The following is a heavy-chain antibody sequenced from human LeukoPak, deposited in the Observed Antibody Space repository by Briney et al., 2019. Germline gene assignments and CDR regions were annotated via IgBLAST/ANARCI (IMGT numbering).Heavy chain of an antibody. J-gene: IGHJ6*02. CDR1: GYSFTTYW. CDR3: ARHQGGMDV. Sequence: GESLKISCKASGYSFTTYWVAWVRQMPGKGLEWMGMISPGDFDTRYTPSFKGQVTISADKSISTAYQQWSSLKASDTAIYYCARHQGGMDVWGQGTTVIVSS. CDR2: ISPGDFDT. V-gene: IGHV5-51*01.